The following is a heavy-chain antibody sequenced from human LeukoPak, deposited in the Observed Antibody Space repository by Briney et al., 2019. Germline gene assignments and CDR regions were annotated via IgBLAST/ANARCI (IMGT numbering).Heavy chain of an antibody. D-gene: IGHD6-13*01. CDR3: AGGYSSSWYQNFLFDY. V-gene: IGHV1-69*13. J-gene: IGHJ4*02. Sequence: SVKVSCKASGYTFTSYYMHWVRQAPGQGLEWMGGIIPIFGTANYAQKFQGRVTITADESTSTAYMELSSLRSEDTAVYYCAGGYSSSWYQNFLFDYWGQGTLVTVSS. CDR1: GYTFTSYY. CDR2: IIPIFGTA.